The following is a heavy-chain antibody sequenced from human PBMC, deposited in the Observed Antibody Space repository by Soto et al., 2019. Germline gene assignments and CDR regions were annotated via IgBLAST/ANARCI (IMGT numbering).Heavy chain of an antibody. D-gene: IGHD6-13*01. V-gene: IGHV1-69*13. J-gene: IGHJ4*02. Sequence: SVKVSCKASGGTFSSYAISWVRQAPGQGLEWMGGIIPIFGTANYAQKFQGRVTITADESTSTAYMELSSLRSEDTAVYYCGREGTIAAAGPFDYWGQGTLVTVSS. CDR1: GGTFSSYA. CDR2: IIPIFGTA. CDR3: GREGTIAAAGPFDY.